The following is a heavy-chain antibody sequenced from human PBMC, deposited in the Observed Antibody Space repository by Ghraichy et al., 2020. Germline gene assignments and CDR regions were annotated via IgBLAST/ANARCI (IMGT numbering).Heavy chain of an antibody. D-gene: IGHD3-10*01. CDR2: INPRGGHT. J-gene: IGHJ6*02. CDR3: ASHGRITMFRAVITYGVDV. V-gene: IGHV1-46*01. Sequence: ASVKVSCKASGNTFTNYFIHWVRQAPGQGLEWMGIINPRGGHTTYAQKFQDRVTMTGDTSTNTVYMELSSLRSEDTAVYYCASHGRITMFRAVITYGVDVWGQGTPVTVSS. CDR1: GNTFTNYF.